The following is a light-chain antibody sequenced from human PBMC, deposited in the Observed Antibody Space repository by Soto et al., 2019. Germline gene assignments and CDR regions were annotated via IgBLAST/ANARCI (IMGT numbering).Light chain of an antibody. CDR3: CSYAGSSTFVI. V-gene: IGLV2-23*03. Sequence: QSALTQPASVSGSPGQSITISCSGTSSDIGNYNLVSWYQQPPGKAPKLMIYEGSKRPSGVSNRFSGSRSGNTASLTISGLQAEDEADYYCCSYAGSSTFVIFGGGTKLTVL. CDR2: EGS. J-gene: IGLJ2*01. CDR1: SSDIGNYNL.